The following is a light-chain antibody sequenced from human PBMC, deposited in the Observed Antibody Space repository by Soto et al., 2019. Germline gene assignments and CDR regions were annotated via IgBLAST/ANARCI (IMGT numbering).Light chain of an antibody. J-gene: IGKJ2*03. CDR2: ETS. V-gene: IGKV3-20*01. CDR3: QQYGNGNSPRYS. CDR1: QSVSSNY. Sequence: EIVLTQSPGTLSLSLGERATLSCRASQSVSSNYLAWYQQKPGQAPRRLIYETSSRATGIPDRFSGSGSGRDFTLSISRLEPEDFAVYYCQQYGNGNSPRYSFGQGTRLEIK.